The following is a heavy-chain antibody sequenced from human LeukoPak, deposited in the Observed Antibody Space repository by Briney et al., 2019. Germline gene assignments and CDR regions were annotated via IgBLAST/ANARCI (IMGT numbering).Heavy chain of an antibody. Sequence: PSETLSLTCTVSGGSISSSSYYWGWIRQPPGKGLEWIGSIYYSGSTYYNPSLKSRVTISVDTSKNQFSLKVRSVTAADTALYYCARLQKMYNWNDAAFDYWGQGTLVTVSS. V-gene: IGHV4-39*07. CDR1: GGSISSSSYY. J-gene: IGHJ4*02. D-gene: IGHD1-20*01. CDR3: ARLQKMYNWNDAAFDY. CDR2: IYYSGST.